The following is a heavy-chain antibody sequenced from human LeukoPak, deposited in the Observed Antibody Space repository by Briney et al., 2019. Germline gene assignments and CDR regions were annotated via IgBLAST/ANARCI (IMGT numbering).Heavy chain of an antibody. J-gene: IGHJ4*02. V-gene: IGHV4-59*08. Sequence: SETLSLTCTVSGGSISSYYWSWIRQPPGKGLEWIGYIYYSGSTNYSPSLKSRVTISVDTSKNQFSLKLSSVTAADTAVYYCARLRGQYFDYWGQGTLVTVSS. CDR2: IYYSGST. CDR1: GGSISSYY. CDR3: ARLRGQYFDY.